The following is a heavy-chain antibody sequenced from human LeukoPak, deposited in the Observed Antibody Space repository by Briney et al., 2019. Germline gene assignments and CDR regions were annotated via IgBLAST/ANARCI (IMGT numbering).Heavy chain of an antibody. CDR3: ARVLYCSSTNCAGGYDY. Sequence: GGSLRLSCAASGFTFSSYWMHWVRQAPGKGLVWVSRINSDGSSTSHADSVKGRFTISRDNAKNTLYLQMNSLRAEDTAVYYCARVLYCSSTNCAGGYDYWGQGTLVTVSS. CDR1: GFTFSSYW. V-gene: IGHV3-74*01. CDR2: INSDGSST. D-gene: IGHD2-2*01. J-gene: IGHJ4*02.